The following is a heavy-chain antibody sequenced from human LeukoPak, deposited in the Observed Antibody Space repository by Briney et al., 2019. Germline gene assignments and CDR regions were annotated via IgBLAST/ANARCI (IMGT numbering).Heavy chain of an antibody. CDR3: AKGRVGYSGYDYLFFDY. CDR2: ISDDGSNK. J-gene: IGHJ4*02. CDR1: GFTFSSYG. V-gene: IGHV3-30*18. Sequence: GGPLRLSCAASGFTFSSYGMHWVREAPGKGLEGVAVISDDGSNKYYADSVKGRFTISRDNSKNTLYLQMNSLRAEDTAVYYCAKGRVGYSGYDYLFFDYWGQGTLVTVSS. D-gene: IGHD5-12*01.